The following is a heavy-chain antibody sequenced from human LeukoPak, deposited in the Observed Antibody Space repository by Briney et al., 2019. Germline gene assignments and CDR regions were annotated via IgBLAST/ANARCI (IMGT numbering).Heavy chain of an antibody. Sequence: SETLSLTCTVSGGSISSYYWSWIRQPPGKGLEWIGYIYYSGGTNYNPSLKSRVTISVDTSKNQFSLKLSSVTAADTAVYYCARDSSSWPIPYYYYYMDVWGKGTTVTVSS. J-gene: IGHJ6*03. CDR3: ARDSSSWPIPYYYYYMDV. D-gene: IGHD6-13*01. CDR2: IYYSGGT. V-gene: IGHV4-59*01. CDR1: GGSISSYY.